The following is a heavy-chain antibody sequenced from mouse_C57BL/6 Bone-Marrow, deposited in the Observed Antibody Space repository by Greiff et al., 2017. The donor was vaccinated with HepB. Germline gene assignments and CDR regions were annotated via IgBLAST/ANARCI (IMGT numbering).Heavy chain of an antibody. J-gene: IGHJ3*01. Sequence: EVQLQQSGAELVRPGASVKLSCTASGFNIKDDYMHWVKQRPEQGLEWIGWIDPENGDTEYASKFQGKATITADTSSNTASLQLSSLTSEDTAVYYCTTPYYSPAWFAYWGQGTLVTVSA. CDR1: GFNIKDDY. CDR3: TTPYYSPAWFAY. CDR2: IDPENGDT. D-gene: IGHD2-12*01. V-gene: IGHV14-4*01.